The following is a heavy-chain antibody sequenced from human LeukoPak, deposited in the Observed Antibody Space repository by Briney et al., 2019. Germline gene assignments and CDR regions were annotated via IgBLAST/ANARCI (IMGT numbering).Heavy chain of an antibody. V-gene: IGHV3-9*01. CDR3: ARFYGDSTHDFDY. J-gene: IGHJ4*02. CDR2: ISSNSGSV. D-gene: IGHD4-17*01. CDR1: GFIFDDYA. Sequence: GGSLRLSCAASGFIFDDYAIHWIRQAPGRGLEWVSGISSNSGSVVYADSVKGRFTISRDNAKNSLYLQMNSLRAEDTAVYYCARFYGDSTHDFDYWGQGTLVTVSS.